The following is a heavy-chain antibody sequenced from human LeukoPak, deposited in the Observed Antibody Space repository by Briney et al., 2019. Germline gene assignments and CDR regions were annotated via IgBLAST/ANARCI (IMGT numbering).Heavy chain of an antibody. D-gene: IGHD3-10*01. V-gene: IGHV4-38-2*01. CDR1: GYSISSGYY. CDR2: IYHSGST. Sequence: PSETLSLTCAVSGYSISSGYYWGWIRQPPGKGLEWIGSIYHSGSTYYNPSLKSRATISVDTSKNQFSLKLSSVTAADTAVYYCARDGSGSYYKRWGQGTLVTVSS. J-gene: IGHJ4*02. CDR3: ARDGSGSYYKR.